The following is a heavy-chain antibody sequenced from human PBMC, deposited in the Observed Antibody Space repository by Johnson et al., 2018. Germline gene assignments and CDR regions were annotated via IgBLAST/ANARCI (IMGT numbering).Heavy chain of an antibody. CDR1: GFTFDDYA. J-gene: IGHJ6*03. D-gene: IGHD2-15*01. V-gene: IGHV3-43D*03. CDR2: ISWDGGST. CDR3: AKDMVVVAATPKYYMDV. Sequence: VQLVQSGGGLVQPGGSLRLSCAASGFTFDDYAMHWVRQAPGKGLEWVSLISWDGGSTYYADSVKGRFTISRDNSKNSLYLQMNSLRAEDTAVYYCAKDMVVVAATPKYYMDVWGKGTTVTVSS.